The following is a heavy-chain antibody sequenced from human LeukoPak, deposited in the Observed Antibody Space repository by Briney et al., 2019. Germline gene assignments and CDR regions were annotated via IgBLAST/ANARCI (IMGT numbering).Heavy chain of an antibody. D-gene: IGHD2-15*01. CDR1: GFTFSSYA. CDR2: ISYDGSNK. Sequence: GGSLRLSCAASGFTFSSYAMHWVRQAPGKGLEWVAVISYDGSNKYYADSVKGRFTISRDNSKNTLYLQMNSLRAEDTAVYYCARRPPGWVVVPTPFYYYYGMDVWGQGTTVTVSS. J-gene: IGHJ6*02. V-gene: IGHV3-30-3*01. CDR3: ARRPPGWVVVPTPFYYYYGMDV.